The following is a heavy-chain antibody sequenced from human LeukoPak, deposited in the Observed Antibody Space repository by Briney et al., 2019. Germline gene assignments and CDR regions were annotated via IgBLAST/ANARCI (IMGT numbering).Heavy chain of an antibody. J-gene: IGHJ6*02. CDR1: GFTFSTYG. CDR3: ARKLLLRRLMDV. D-gene: IGHD2-15*01. V-gene: IGHV3-33*01. Sequence: PGRSLRLSCAASGFTFSTYGMHWVRQAPGKGLEWVAVIWYDGSNRYYADSVKGRFTISRDNSKNTLYLQMNSLRAEDTAVYYCARKLLLRRLMDVWGQGTTVTVSS. CDR2: IWYDGSNR.